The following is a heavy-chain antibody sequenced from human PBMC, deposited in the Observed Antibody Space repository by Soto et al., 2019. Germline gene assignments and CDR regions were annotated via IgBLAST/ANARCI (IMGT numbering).Heavy chain of an antibody. CDR1: NGSLNIYY. V-gene: IGHV4-59*12. D-gene: IGHD1-1*01. Sequence: SETLSPTCNVSNGSLNIYYWSWVRPPPGKELEWIGNSYYRGTTNYNPSLQGRVTMSIDTSQNQFSLMLTSVTAADTAVYYYTRVGTAVHSWGRGVLVTVSS. J-gene: IGHJ4*02. CDR3: TRVGTAVHS. CDR2: SYYRGTT.